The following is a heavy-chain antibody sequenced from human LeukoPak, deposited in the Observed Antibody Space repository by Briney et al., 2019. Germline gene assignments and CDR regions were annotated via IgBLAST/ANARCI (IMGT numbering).Heavy chain of an antibody. V-gene: IGHV1-69*05. CDR1: GGTFSSYA. CDR2: IIPIFGTA. J-gene: IGHJ6*03. Sequence: SVKVSCKASGGTFSSYAISWVRQAPGQGLEWMGGIIPIFGTANYAQKFQGRVTITTDESTSTAYMELSSLRSEDTAVYYCASGEVPAAIPYTYYYMDVWGKGTTVTVS. CDR3: ASGEVPAAIPYTYYYMDV. D-gene: IGHD2-2*02.